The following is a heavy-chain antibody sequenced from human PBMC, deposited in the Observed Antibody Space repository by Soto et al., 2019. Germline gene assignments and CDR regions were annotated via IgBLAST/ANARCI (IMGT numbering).Heavy chain of an antibody. J-gene: IGHJ4*02. V-gene: IGHV4-34*01. CDR1: GGSFSGYY. Sequence: QVQLQQWGAGLLKPSETLSLTCAVYGGSFSGYYWSWIRQPPGKGLEWIGEINHSGSTNYNPSLKSRVTISVDTSKNQFSLKLSSVTAADTAVYYCARGTYYYGSGSEGGWHLKSFDYWGQGTLVTVSS. CDR3: ARGTYYYGSGSEGGWHLKSFDY. CDR2: INHSGST. D-gene: IGHD3-10*01.